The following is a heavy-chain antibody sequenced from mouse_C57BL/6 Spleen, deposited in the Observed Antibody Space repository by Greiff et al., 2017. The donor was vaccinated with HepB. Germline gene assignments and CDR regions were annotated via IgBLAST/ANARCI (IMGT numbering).Heavy chain of an antibody. D-gene: IGHD2-2*01. V-gene: IGHV1-80*01. CDR2: IYPGDGDT. Sequence: QVQLKESGAELVKPGASVKISCKASGYAFSSYWMNWVKQRPGKGLEWIGQIYPGDGDTNYNGKFKGKATLTADKSSSTAYMQLSSLTSEDSAVYFCARGGNYGYDAWFAYWGQGTLVTVSA. J-gene: IGHJ3*01. CDR3: ARGGNYGYDAWFAY. CDR1: GYAFSSYW.